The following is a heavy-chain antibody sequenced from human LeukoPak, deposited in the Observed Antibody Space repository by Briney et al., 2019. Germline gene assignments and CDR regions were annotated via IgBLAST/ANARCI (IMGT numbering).Heavy chain of an antibody. J-gene: IGHJ5*02. D-gene: IGHD2-2*01. CDR1: GYTFTGYY. CDR2: INPNSGGT. V-gene: IGHV1-2*02. CDR3: AREGREEPAAIEENWFDP. Sequence: GASVKVSCKASGYTFTGYYMHWVRQAPGQGLEWMGWINPNSGGTNYAQKFQGRVTMTRDTPISTAYMELSRLRPDDTAVYYCAREGREEPAAIEENWFDPWGQGTLVTVSS.